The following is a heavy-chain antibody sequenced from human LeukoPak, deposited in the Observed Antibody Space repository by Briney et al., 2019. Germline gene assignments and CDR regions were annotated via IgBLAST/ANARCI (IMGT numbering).Heavy chain of an antibody. J-gene: IGHJ6*03. CDR1: GGTFSSYA. CDR3: ARAVRFLGYYYYYMDV. CDR2: IIPIFGTA. D-gene: IGHD3-3*01. Sequence: GASVKVSCKASGGTFSSYAISWVRQAPRQGLEWMGGIIPIFGTANYAQKFQGRVTITADESTSTAYMELSSLRSEDTAVYYCARAVRFLGYYYYYMDVWGKGTTVTVSS. V-gene: IGHV1-69*13.